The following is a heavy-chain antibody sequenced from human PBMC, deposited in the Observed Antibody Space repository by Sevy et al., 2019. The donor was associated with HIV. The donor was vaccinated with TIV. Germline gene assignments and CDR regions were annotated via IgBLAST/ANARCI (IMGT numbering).Heavy chain of an antibody. CDR1: GYTFTSYA. CDR3: ARGGIGDPLTHYFDY. V-gene: IGHV7-4-1*02. CDR2: INTNTGNP. D-gene: IGHD3-16*01. Sequence: GPSVKVSCKASGYTFTSYAMNWVRQAPGQGLEWMGWINTNTGNPTYAQGFTGRFVFSLDTSVSTAYLQISSLKAEDTAVYYCARGGIGDPLTHYFDYWGQGTLVTVSS. J-gene: IGHJ4*02.